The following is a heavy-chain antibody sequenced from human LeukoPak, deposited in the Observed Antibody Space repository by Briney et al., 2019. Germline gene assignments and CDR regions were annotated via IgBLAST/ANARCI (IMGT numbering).Heavy chain of an antibody. CDR3: ARDSNPYNWNGAWAFDI. V-gene: IGHV1-69*05. D-gene: IGHD1-20*01. Sequence: SVEVSCKASGGTFSSYAISWVRQAPGQGLEWMGRIIPIFGTANYAQKFQGRVTITTDESTSTAYMELSSLRSEDTAVYYCARDSNPYNWNGAWAFDIWGQGTMVTVSS. CDR1: GGTFSSYA. CDR2: IIPIFGTA. J-gene: IGHJ3*02.